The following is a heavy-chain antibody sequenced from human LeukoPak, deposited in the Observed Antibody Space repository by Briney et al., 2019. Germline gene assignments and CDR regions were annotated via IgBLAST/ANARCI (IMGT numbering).Heavy chain of an antibody. Sequence: SETLSLTCTVSGGSISSGSYYWRWIRQPAGKELEWIGRIYTSGSTNYNPSLKSRVTISVDTSKNQFSLKLSSVTAADTAVYYCARERDEIVVVPAGEDWFDPWGQGTLVTVSS. J-gene: IGHJ5*02. V-gene: IGHV4-61*02. CDR3: ARERDEIVVVPAGEDWFDP. D-gene: IGHD2-2*01. CDR2: IYTSGST. CDR1: GGSISSGSYY.